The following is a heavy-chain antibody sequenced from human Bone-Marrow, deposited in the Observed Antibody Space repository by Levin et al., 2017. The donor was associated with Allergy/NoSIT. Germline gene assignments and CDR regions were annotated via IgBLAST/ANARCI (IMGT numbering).Heavy chain of an antibody. Sequence: MAGGSLRLSCATSGFTFSDYYMSWIRQAPGKGLEFVSYISTGGGPIYYADSVKGRFTISRDDAKKSLYLQMNSLRVEDTAIYYCVGGFENWGQGTMVIVSS. D-gene: IGHD2-15*01. CDR2: ISTGGGPI. J-gene: IGHJ3*02. CDR3: VGGFEN. CDR1: GFTFSDYY. V-gene: IGHV3-11*01.